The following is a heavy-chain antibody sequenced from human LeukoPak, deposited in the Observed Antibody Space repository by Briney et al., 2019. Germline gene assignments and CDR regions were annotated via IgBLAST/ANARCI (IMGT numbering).Heavy chain of an antibody. CDR1: GGTFSSYA. CDR3: ARVAGDQVGPYWYFDL. V-gene: IGHV1-69*05. J-gene: IGHJ2*01. CDR2: IIPIFGTA. Sequence: ASVKVSCKASGGTFSSYAISWVRQAPGQGLEWMGGIIPIFGTANYAQKFQGRVTMTRDMSTGTVYMELSSLRSEDTAVYYCARVAGDQVGPYWYFDLWGRGTLVTVSS. D-gene: IGHD1-26*01.